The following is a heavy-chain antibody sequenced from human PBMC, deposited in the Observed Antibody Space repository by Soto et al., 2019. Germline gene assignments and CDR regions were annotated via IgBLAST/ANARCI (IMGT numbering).Heavy chain of an antibody. J-gene: IGHJ4*02. D-gene: IGHD5-18*01. Sequence: QVQLQESGPGLVKPSQTLSLTCTVSGGSISSGGYYWSWIRQHPGKGLEWIGYIYYSGSTYYNPSLKSRVTISVDTSKNQFSLKLSSVTAADTAVYYCARDYVVYSYGHEGRYFDYWGQGTLVTVSS. CDR3: ARDYVVYSYGHEGRYFDY. V-gene: IGHV4-31*03. CDR1: GGSISSGGYY. CDR2: IYYSGST.